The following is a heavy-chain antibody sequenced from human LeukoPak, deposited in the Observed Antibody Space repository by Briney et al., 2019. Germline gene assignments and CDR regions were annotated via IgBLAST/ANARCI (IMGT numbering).Heavy chain of an antibody. J-gene: IGHJ4*02. Sequence: GGSLRLSCSASGFTFSSYAMHWVRQAPGKGLEYVSAISSNGGSTYYADSVKGRFTISRGNSKNTLYLQMSSLRAEDTAVYYCVKLVSAVTYYFDYWGQGTLVTVSS. CDR1: GFTFSSYA. V-gene: IGHV3-64D*09. D-gene: IGHD4-11*01. CDR2: ISSNGGST. CDR3: VKLVSAVTYYFDY.